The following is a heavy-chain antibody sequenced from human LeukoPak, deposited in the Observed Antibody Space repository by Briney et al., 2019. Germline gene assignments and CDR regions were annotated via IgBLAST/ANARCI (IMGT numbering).Heavy chain of an antibody. CDR2: IYYSGST. Sequence: SETLSLTCTVSGGSISSGDYYWSWIRQPPGKSLEWIGYIYYSGSTYYNPSLKSRVTISVDTSKNQFSLKLSSVTAADTAVYYCARADGYCSSTSCYSPTDAFDIWGQGTMVTVSS. CDR3: ARADGYCSSTSCYSPTDAFDI. CDR1: GGSISSGDYY. D-gene: IGHD2-2*03. V-gene: IGHV4-30-4*08. J-gene: IGHJ3*02.